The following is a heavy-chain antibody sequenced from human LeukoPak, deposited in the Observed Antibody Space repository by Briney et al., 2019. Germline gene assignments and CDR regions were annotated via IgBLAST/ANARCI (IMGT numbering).Heavy chain of an antibody. Sequence: GASVKVSCKVSGYTLTELSMHWVRQAPGKGLEWMGGFDPEDGETIYAQKFQGRVTMTEDTSTDTAYMELSSLRSEDTAVYYCATVGLQVTIFGVVIPPDQYYLDYWGQGTLVTVSS. J-gene: IGHJ4*02. V-gene: IGHV1-24*01. D-gene: IGHD3-3*01. CDR1: GYTLTELS. CDR3: ATVGLQVTIFGVVIPPDQYYLDY. CDR2: FDPEDGET.